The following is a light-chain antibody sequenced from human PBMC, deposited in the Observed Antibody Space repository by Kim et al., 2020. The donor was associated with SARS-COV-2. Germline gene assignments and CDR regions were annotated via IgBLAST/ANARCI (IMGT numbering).Light chain of an antibody. CDR1: TSNIGSNY. CDR2: RNN. Sequence: SELTQPPSASGTPGQRVTISCSGSTSNIGSNYVYWYQQFPGTAPKLLIYRNNQRPSGVPDRFSASKSGTSASLAISGLRSEDEADYYCATWDDSLHGQVFGGGTKVTVL. V-gene: IGLV1-47*01. CDR3: ATWDDSLHGQV. J-gene: IGLJ2*01.